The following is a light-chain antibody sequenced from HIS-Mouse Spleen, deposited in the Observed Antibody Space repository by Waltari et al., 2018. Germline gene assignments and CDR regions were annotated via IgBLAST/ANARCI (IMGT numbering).Light chain of an antibody. CDR2: RNN. V-gene: IGLV1-47*01. CDR1: SSNIGSNH. J-gene: IGLJ3*02. Sequence: QSVLTQPPSASGTPGQRVTISCSGSSSNIGSNHVYWYQKLQGTSPKLLIYRNNQRPSGGPDRFSGSKSGTSASLAISGLRSEDEADYYCAAWDDSLSGWVFGGGTKLTVL. CDR3: AAWDDSLSGWV.